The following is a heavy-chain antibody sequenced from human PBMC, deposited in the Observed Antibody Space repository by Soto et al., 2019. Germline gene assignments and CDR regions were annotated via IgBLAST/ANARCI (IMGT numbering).Heavy chain of an antibody. D-gene: IGHD4-17*01. V-gene: IGHV4-30-2*01. CDR3: ARGMTTVTTFDY. Sequence: QLQLRESGSGLVKPSQTLSLTCAVSGGSISSGGYSCNWIRQPPGKGLEWIGYIYHSGSTYYNPSLKSRVTISVDRSKNQFSLKLSSVTAADTAVYYCARGMTTVTTFDYWGQGTLVTVSS. J-gene: IGHJ4*02. CDR1: GGSISSGGYS. CDR2: IYHSGST.